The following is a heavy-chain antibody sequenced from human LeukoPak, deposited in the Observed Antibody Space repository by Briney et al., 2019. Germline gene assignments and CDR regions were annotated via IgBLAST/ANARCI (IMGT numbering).Heavy chain of an antibody. V-gene: IGHV3-30*18. J-gene: IGHJ4*02. D-gene: IGHD3-22*01. CDR3: AKDRYYYDSSGYPGDDY. CDR1: GFIFSYFG. CDR2: ISYDGSNQ. Sequence: GGSLRLSCAASGFIFSYFGMHWVRQTPDKGLEWVALISYDGSNQYYADSVKGRFTISRDNSKNTLYLQMNSLRAEDTAVYYCAKDRYYYDSSGYPGDDYWGQGTLVTVSS.